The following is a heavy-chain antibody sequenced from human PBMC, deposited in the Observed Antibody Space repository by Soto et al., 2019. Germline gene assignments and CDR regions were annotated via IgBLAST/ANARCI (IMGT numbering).Heavy chain of an antibody. D-gene: IGHD2-15*01. CDR3: ARTEGYCSGGSCYYYYMDV. CDR1: GFTFSSYA. Sequence: GGSLRLSCAASGFTFSSYAMSWVRQAPGKGLEWVSVISGSGGGTYYADSVKGRFTISRDNSKNTLNLQMNSLRAEDTAVYYCARTEGYCSGGSCYYYYMDVWGKGTTVTVSS. J-gene: IGHJ6*03. CDR2: ISGSGGGT. V-gene: IGHV3-23*01.